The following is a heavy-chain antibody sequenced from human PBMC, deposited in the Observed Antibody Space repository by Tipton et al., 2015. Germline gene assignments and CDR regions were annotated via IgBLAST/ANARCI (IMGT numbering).Heavy chain of an antibody. CDR1: AYSISSDYY. CDR3: ARDLEHGMDV. V-gene: IGHV4-38-2*02. Sequence: TLSLTCAVSAYSISSDYYWGWIRQPPGKGLEWIGSISHSGNTYYNPSLKSRLTISLDTSKNQFSLTLNSVTAADTVVYYCARDLEHGMDVWGQGTTVTVSS. D-gene: IGHD5-24*01. CDR2: ISHSGNT. J-gene: IGHJ6*02.